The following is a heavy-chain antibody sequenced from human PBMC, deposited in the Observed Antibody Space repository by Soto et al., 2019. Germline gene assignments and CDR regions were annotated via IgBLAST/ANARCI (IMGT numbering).Heavy chain of an antibody. CDR2: IYPGDSDP. CDR3: ARLVVTNYYYYYYGMDV. V-gene: IGHV5-51*01. CDR1: GYNFSSYC. D-gene: IGHD3-22*01. J-gene: IGHJ6*02. Sequence: PGESLKISCKASGYNFSSYCIGWVRQMPGKGLEWMGIIYPGDSDPRYSPSFQGQVTISADKSISTTYLQWSSLKASDTAMYYCARLVVTNYYYYYYGMDVWGQGTTVTVSS.